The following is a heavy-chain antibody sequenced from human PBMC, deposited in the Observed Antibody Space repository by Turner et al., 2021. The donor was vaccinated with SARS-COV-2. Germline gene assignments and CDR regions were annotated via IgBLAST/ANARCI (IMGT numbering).Heavy chain of an antibody. CDR1: GYSLTELS. J-gene: IGHJ6*02. CDR2: FDPEDGET. CDR3: ATGVAVAGTPSEYYYYYGKDV. Sequence: QVQLVQSGAEVKKPGASVKVSCKVSGYSLTELSMHWVRQAPGKGLEWMGGFDPEDGETIYAQKFQGRVTMTEDTSTDTAYMELSSLRSEDTAVYYCATGVAVAGTPSEYYYYYGKDVWGQGTTVTVSS. V-gene: IGHV1-24*01. D-gene: IGHD6-19*01.